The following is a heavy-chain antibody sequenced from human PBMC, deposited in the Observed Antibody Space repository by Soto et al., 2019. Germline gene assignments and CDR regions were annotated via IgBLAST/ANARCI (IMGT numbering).Heavy chain of an antibody. V-gene: IGHV1-18*01. CDR2: ISAHNGNT. D-gene: IGHD3-10*01. Sequence: QVQLVQSGAEVKKPGASVKVSCKASGYTFTSYGISWVRQAPGQGLEWMGWISAHNGNTNSAQKLQGRATKTTDTCTSKAYMELRSLRSDDTALSYCARTARKGVWFDGMAVWGHGTTVTVSS. J-gene: IGHJ6*02. CDR3: ARTARKGVWFDGMAV. CDR1: GYTFTSYG.